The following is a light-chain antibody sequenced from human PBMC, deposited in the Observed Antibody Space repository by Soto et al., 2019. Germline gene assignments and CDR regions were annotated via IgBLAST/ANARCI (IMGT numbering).Light chain of an antibody. CDR1: QTIASH. CDR3: QQSHTFPLT. J-gene: IGKJ3*01. CDR2: AAS. V-gene: IGKV1-39*01. Sequence: DIEMTQSPSSLSASVGDRVTITCRASQTIASHLNWYQQKPGEAPKLLIYAASSLQSGVPSRFSGTSSGTTFTLIISNLQPEDFATYSCQQSHTFPLTFGPGTRVEIK.